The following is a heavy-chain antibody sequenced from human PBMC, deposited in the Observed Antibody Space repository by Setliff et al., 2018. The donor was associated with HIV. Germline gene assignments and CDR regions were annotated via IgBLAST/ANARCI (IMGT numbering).Heavy chain of an antibody. CDR1: GYTFSDYY. CDR3: ARNALDCSGSTCYAGDVYFDY. CDR2: VDPEGGKK. J-gene: IGHJ4*02. Sequence: GASVKVSCKVSGYTFSDYYMHWVQQAPGKGLEWMGLVDPEGGKKIYARKFQGRVTITADKSTTTVYMDMSSLRSEDTAVYYCARNALDCSGSTCYAGDVYFDYWGQGILVTVSS. V-gene: IGHV1-69-2*01. D-gene: IGHD2-15*01.